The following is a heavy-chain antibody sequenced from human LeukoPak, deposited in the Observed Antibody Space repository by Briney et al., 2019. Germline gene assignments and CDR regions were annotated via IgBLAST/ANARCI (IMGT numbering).Heavy chain of an antibody. V-gene: IGHV3-23*01. CDR1: GFTFSSYA. J-gene: IGHJ5*02. D-gene: IGHD3-22*01. CDR3: AKESYYYDSSGLRGNP. CDR2: ISGSGGST. Sequence: PGGSLRLSCAASGFTFSSYAMSWVRQAPGKGLEWVSAISGSGGSTHYAQSVKGRFTISRDNSKNTLYLQMNSLRAEDTAVYYCAKESYYYDSSGLRGNPWGQGTLVTVSS.